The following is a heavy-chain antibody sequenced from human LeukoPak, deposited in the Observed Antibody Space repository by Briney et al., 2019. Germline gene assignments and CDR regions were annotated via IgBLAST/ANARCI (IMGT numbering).Heavy chain of an antibody. Sequence: SVKVSCKASGGTFRNFAINWVRQAPGQGLEWMGGVMPIFGTTNYAEKFQGRVTITADESTTTGYMELSSLRFEDTAVYYCARVMGGMDVWGQGTTVTVS. J-gene: IGHJ6*02. V-gene: IGHV1-69*01. CDR1: GGTFRNFA. CDR3: ARVMGGMDV. CDR2: VMPIFGTT.